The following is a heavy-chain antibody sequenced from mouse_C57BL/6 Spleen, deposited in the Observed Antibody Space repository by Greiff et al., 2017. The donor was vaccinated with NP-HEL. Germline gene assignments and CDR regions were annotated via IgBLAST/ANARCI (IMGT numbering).Heavy chain of an antibody. CDR1: GFTFSNYA. CDR2: ISDGGSYT. CDR3: AREGGYDGHYFDY. D-gene: IGHD2-3*01. V-gene: IGHV5-4*01. J-gene: IGHJ2*01. Sequence: EVQGVESGGGLVKPGGSLKLSCAASGFTFSNYAMSWVRQTPEKRLEWVATISDGGSYTYYPDNVKGRFTISRDNAKNNLYMQMSHLKSEDTAMYYCAREGGYDGHYFDYWGQGTTLTVSS.